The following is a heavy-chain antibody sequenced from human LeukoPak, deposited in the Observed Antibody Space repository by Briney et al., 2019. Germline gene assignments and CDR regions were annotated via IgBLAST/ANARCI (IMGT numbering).Heavy chain of an antibody. CDR2: ISGSGGST. V-gene: IGHV3-23*01. J-gene: IGHJ4*02. Sequence: GGSLRLSCAASGFTFSSYAMSWVRQAPGKGLEWVSAISGSGGSTYYAGSVKGRFTISRDNSKNTLYLQMNSLGAEDTAVYYCAKSLSGYHPPYWGQGTLVTVSS. CDR1: GFTFSSYA. CDR3: AKSLSGYHPPY. D-gene: IGHD3-22*01.